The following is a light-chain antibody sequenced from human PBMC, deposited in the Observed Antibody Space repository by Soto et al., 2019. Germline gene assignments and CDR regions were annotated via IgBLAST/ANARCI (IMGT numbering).Light chain of an antibody. J-gene: IGKJ3*01. V-gene: IGKV3-20*01. CDR2: GAA. Sequence: IVLTQSPGTLSLSPGERATLSCRASQSVRSSYLAWYQQKPGQAPRLLIYGAATRATGIPDRFSGSGSGTDFTLTISRLEPEDFAVYYCQQYGSSLFTFGPGTKVDFK. CDR3: QQYGSSLFT. CDR1: QSVRSSY.